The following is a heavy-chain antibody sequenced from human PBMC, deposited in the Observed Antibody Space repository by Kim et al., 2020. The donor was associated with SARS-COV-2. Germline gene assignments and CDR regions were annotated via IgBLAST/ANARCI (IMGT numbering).Heavy chain of an antibody. J-gene: IGHJ6*02. CDR1: GFTFSSYA. Sequence: GGSLRLSCAASGFTFSSYAMHWVRQAPGKGLEWVAVISYDGSNKYYADSVKGRFTIPRDNSKNTLYLQMNSLRAEDTAVYYCARVGYSSSWYSVEYYYYYYGMDVWGQGTTVTVSS. D-gene: IGHD6-13*01. V-gene: IGHV3-30*04. CDR3: ARVGYSSSWYSVEYYYYYYGMDV. CDR2: ISYDGSNK.